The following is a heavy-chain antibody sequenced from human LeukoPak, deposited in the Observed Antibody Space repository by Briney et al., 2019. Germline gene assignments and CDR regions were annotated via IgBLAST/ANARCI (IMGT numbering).Heavy chain of an antibody. V-gene: IGHV1-69*13. D-gene: IGHD5-18*01. Sequence: ASVKVSCKASGGTFSSYAISWVRQAPGQGLEWMGGIIPIFGTANYAQKFQGRVTITADESTSTAYMELSSLRSEDTAVYYCARDYGDTAMVTTYYFDYWGQGTLVTVSS. J-gene: IGHJ4*02. CDR1: GGTFSSYA. CDR3: ARDYGDTAMVTTYYFDY. CDR2: IIPIFGTA.